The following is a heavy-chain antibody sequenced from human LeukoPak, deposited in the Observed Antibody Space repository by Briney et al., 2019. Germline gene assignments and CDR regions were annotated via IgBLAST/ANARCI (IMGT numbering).Heavy chain of an antibody. CDR1: GYSISSGYY. CDR3: ARHVEGRITIFDNWFDP. V-gene: IGHV4-38-2*01. Sequence: PSETLFLTCAVSGYSISSGYYWGWIRQPPGKGLEWIGSIYHSGSTYYNPSLKSRVTISVDTSKNQFSLKLSSVTAADTAVYYCARHVEGRITIFDNWFDPWGQGTLVTVSS. D-gene: IGHD3-3*01. CDR2: IYHSGST. J-gene: IGHJ5*02.